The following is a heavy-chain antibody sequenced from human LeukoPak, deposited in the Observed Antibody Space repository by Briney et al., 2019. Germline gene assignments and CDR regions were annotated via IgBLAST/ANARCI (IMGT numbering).Heavy chain of an antibody. CDR3: ANNYDCPFD. D-gene: IGHD5-12*01. CDR2: ISYDGSNK. J-gene: IGHJ4*02. Sequence: GGSLRLSCAASGFTFYNYGMHWVRQAPGKGLEWVAVISYDGSNKYYADSVKGRFTISSDNSKNTLYLQMNSLRAEDTAVYYCANNYDCPFDWGQGTLVTVSS. V-gene: IGHV3-30*18. CDR1: GFTFYNYG.